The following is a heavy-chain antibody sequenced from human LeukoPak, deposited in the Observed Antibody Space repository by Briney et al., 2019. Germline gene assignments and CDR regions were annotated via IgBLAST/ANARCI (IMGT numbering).Heavy chain of an antibody. CDR2: INPNSGGT. D-gene: IGHD1-1*01. V-gene: IGHV1-2*06. Sequence: ASVKVSCKASGYTFTGYYMHWGRQAPGQGLEWMGRINPNSGGTNYAQKFQGRVTMTRDTSISTAYMELSRLRSDDTAVYYCARDHVENKSPTSFGYWGQGTLVTVSS. J-gene: IGHJ4*02. CDR3: ARDHVENKSPTSFGY. CDR1: GYTFTGYY.